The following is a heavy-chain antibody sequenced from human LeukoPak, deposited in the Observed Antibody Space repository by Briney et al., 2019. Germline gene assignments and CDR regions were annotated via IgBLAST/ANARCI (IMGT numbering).Heavy chain of an antibody. J-gene: IGHJ4*02. V-gene: IGHV4-31*03. CDR2: IYYSGST. D-gene: IGHD3-22*01. Sequence: PSQTLSLTCTVSGGSISSGGYYWSWIRQHPGKGLEWIGYIYYSGSTYYNPSLKSRVTISVDTSKNQFSLKLSSVTAADTAVYYCARHNRPIDGSAYYEDYWGQGTLVTVSS. CDR3: ARHNRPIDGSAYYEDY. CDR1: GGSISSGGYY.